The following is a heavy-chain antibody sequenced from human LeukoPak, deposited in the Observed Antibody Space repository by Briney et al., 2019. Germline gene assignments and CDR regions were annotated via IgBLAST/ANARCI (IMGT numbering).Heavy chain of an antibody. V-gene: IGHV3-15*01. CDR3: TTGAYDILTGYYDWYFDL. J-gene: IGHJ2*01. Sequence: GGSLRLSCAASGFTFTNAWMSWVRQAPGKGLEWVGRIKSNTDGGTTDYAAPVKGRFTISRDDSKNTLYLQMNRLKTEDTAVYYCTTGAYDILTGYYDWYFDLWGRGTLVTVSS. D-gene: IGHD3-9*01. CDR2: IKSNTDGGTT. CDR1: GFTFTNAW.